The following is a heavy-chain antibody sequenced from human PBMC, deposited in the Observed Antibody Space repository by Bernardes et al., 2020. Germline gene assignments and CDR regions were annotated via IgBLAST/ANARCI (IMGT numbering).Heavy chain of an antibody. CDR2: VSGSGGST. Sequence: GVPLRFSRASPEFTFKTNAMNWGRRAPGMGLDWVSTVSGSGGSTSYADSVKGRFTVSRDNSKNTLYLQMNSLRAEDTAVYYCAKASDCSSSKCREKLNWFDPWGQGTLVTVSS. J-gene: IGHJ5*02. CDR3: AKASDCSSSKCREKLNWFDP. D-gene: IGHD2-2*01. V-gene: IGHV3-23*01. CDR1: EFTFKTNA.